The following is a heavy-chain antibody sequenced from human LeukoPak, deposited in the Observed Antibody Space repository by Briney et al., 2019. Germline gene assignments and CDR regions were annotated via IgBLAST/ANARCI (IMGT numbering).Heavy chain of an antibody. V-gene: IGHV3-66*04. CDR3: ARPSYYYDSSGSDY. CDR1: GFTVSSNY. D-gene: IGHD3-22*01. CDR2: IYSGGST. J-gene: IGHJ4*02. Sequence: GGSLRLSCAASGFTVSSNYMSWVRQAPGKGLGWVSVIYSGGSTYYADSVKGRFTISRDNSKNTLYLQMNSLRAEDTAVYYCARPSYYYDSSGSDYWGQGTLVTVSS.